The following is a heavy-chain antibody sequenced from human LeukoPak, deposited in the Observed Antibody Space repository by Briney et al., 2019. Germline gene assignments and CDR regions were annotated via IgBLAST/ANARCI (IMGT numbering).Heavy chain of an antibody. CDR2: LHSVGTT. CDR1: GFTVGSNY. CDR3: ARALYGSGNYFIA. Sequence: GGSLRLSCAAPGFTVGSNYMSWVRQAPGKGLQWVSFLHSVGTTYYADSVKGRFTISRDDSKNTVYLQMNSLTTEDTAVYYCARALYGSGNYFIAWGQGTLVTVSS. V-gene: IGHV3-66*02. J-gene: IGHJ4*02. D-gene: IGHD3-10*01.